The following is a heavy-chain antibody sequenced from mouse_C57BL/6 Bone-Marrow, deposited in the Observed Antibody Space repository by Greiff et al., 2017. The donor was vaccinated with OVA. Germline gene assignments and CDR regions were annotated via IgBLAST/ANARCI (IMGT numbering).Heavy chain of an antibody. J-gene: IGHJ2*01. CDR3: ARFVRGYFDY. CDR1: GYTFTDYN. CDR2: INPNNGGT. V-gene: IGHV1-22*01. D-gene: IGHD1-1*01. Sequence: VQLQQPGAELVKPGASVKMSCKASGYTFTDYNMHWVKQSHGKSLEWIGYINPNNGGTSYNQKFKGKATLTVNKSSSTAYMELRSLTSEDSAVYYCARFVRGYFDYWGQGTTLTVSS.